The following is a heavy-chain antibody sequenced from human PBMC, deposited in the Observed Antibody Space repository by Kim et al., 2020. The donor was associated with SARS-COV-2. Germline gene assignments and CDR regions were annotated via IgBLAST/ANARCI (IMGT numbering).Heavy chain of an antibody. CDR2: IYYSGST. J-gene: IGHJ4*02. CDR1: GGSVSSGSYY. CDR3: ARGRDARQLWQYPDY. V-gene: IGHV4-61*01. Sequence: SETLSLTCTVSGGSVSSGSYYWSWIRQPPGKGLEWIGYIYYSGSTNYNPSLKSRVTISVDTSKNQFSLKLSSVTAADTAVYYCARGRDARQLWQYPDYWGQGTLVTVSS. D-gene: IGHD5-18*01.